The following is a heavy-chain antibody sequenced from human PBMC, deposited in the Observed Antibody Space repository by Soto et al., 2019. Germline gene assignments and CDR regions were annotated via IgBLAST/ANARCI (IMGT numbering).Heavy chain of an antibody. CDR3: AKDRQPDGLWPFDH. Sequence: EVQLLESGGGLVQPGGSLRLSCAASGFSFSTYAMSWVRQAPGKGLEWVAGIVGNGAVISYEDSVKGRFTISRDNSNNILYLQMHSLGVEDAAVYYCAKDRQPDGLWPFDHWGQGTLVTVSS. J-gene: IGHJ4*02. CDR2: IVGNGAVI. D-gene: IGHD2-8*01. CDR1: GFSFSTYA. V-gene: IGHV3-23*01.